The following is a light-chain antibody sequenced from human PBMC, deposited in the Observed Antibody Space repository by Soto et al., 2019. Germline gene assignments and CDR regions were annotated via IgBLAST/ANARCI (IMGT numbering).Light chain of an antibody. V-gene: IGKV3-20*01. CDR1: QSVSNAF. J-gene: IGKJ2*01. CDR2: GVS. Sequence: EIVMTPSPATLSLSPGERATLSCRASQSVSNAFFAWYQQKPGQAPRLLIYGVSSRATGIPDRFSGSGSGTDFTLTISRLEPEDFVVYFCQQYSSLPHTFGQGTKLEVK. CDR3: QQYSSLPHT.